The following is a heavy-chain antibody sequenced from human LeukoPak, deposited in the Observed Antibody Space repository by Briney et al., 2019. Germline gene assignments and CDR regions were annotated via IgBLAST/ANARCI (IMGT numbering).Heavy chain of an antibody. CDR3: ARGSPAPHDSSGYYYDP. V-gene: IGHV4-34*01. D-gene: IGHD3-22*01. CDR1: GGSFSGYY. Sequence: SETLSLTCAVYGGSFSGYYWSWIRQPPGKGLEWIGEINHSGSTNYNPSLKSRVTISVDTSKNQSSLKLSSVTAADTAVYYCARGSPAPHDSSGYYYDPWGQGTLVTVSS. J-gene: IGHJ5*02. CDR2: INHSGST.